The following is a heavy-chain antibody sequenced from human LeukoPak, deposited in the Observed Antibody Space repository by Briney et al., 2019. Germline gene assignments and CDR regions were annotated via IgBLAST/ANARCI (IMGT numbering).Heavy chain of an antibody. J-gene: IGHJ4*02. CDR2: TQRSGDT. V-gene: IGHV4-4*02. D-gene: IGHD3-10*01. Sequence: PSGTLSLTCAVYGVSISSDNWWTWVRQPPGKGLEWIGETQRSGDTKYNPSLNGRVTISMDNSKNQLSLNLISVTAADTAIYFCATRHHSRTYMVPLDSWGQGTLVTVSS. CDR1: GVSISSDNW. CDR3: ATRHHSRTYMVPLDS.